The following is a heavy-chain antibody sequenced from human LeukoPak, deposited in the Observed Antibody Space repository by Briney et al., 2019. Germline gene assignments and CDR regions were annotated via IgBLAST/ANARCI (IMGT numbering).Heavy chain of an antibody. Sequence: PGGSLRLSCAASGFTFSSYSMNWVRQAPEKGLEWVSYISSSSSTIYYADSVKGRFTISRDNAKNSLYLQMNSLRAEDTAVYYCARDGGLDYDSLYYMDVWGKGTTVTVSS. J-gene: IGHJ6*03. CDR1: GFTFSSYS. CDR2: ISSSSSTI. D-gene: IGHD3-22*01. CDR3: ARDGGLDYDSLYYMDV. V-gene: IGHV3-48*01.